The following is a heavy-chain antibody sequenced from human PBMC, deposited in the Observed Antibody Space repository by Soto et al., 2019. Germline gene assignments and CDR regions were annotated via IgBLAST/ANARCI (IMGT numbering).Heavy chain of an antibody. CDR1: RFTFSDVW. J-gene: IGHJ5*02. Sequence: GGSLRLSCAASRFTFSDVWMSWVRQAPGKGLEWVANIKEDGSEKNYVDSVRGRFIISRDNAKNSLYLQMNSLRAEDTAVYYCARRAWLDDWGQGTLVTVSS. CDR2: IKEDGSEK. V-gene: IGHV3-7*03. CDR3: ARRAWLDD.